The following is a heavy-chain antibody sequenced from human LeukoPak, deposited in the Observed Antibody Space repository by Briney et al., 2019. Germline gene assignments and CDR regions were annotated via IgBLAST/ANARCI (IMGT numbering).Heavy chain of an antibody. CDR3: TRDPNHPGYSSGWYY. D-gene: IGHD6-19*01. CDR2: ISSASGSI. Sequence: GGSLRLSCAASGFTFSSYSMNWVRQAPGKGLEWVSYISSASGSIYYADSVRGRFTISRDNAKSSLYLQMNSLRAEDTAVYYCTRDPNHPGYSSGWYYWGQGTLVTVSS. J-gene: IGHJ4*02. V-gene: IGHV3-48*04. CDR1: GFTFSSYS.